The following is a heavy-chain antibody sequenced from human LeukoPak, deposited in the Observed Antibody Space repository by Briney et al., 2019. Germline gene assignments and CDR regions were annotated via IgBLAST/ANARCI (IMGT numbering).Heavy chain of an antibody. CDR1: GYSFSSYW. J-gene: IGHJ4*02. D-gene: IGHD4-17*01. CDR2: IYPGDSET. Sequence: GESLKISCKGSGYSFSSYWIGWVRQMPGKGLEWMGIIYPGDSETRYSPSFQGQVTISADKPISTAFLQWSSLKASDTAMYYCARPGRATVTRLDYWGQGTLVTVTS. V-gene: IGHV5-51*01. CDR3: ARPGRATVTRLDY.